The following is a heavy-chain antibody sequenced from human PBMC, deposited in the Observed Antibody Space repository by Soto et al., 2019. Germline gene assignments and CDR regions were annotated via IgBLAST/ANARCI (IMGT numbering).Heavy chain of an antibody. Sequence: PGGSLRLSCAASGFTFSSYAMSWDRQAPGKGLEWVSAISGSGGSTYYADSVKGRFTISRDNSKNTLYLQMNSLRAEDTAVYYCAKGGGTASYYYYYGMDVWGQGTTVTVSS. D-gene: IGHD2-15*01. J-gene: IGHJ6*02. CDR1: GFTFSSYA. V-gene: IGHV3-23*01. CDR3: AKGGGTASYYYYYGMDV. CDR2: ISGSGGST.